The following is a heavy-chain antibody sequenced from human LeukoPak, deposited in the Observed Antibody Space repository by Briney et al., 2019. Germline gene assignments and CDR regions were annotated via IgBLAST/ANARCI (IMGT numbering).Heavy chain of an antibody. CDR2: ISRTGNYI. Sequence: GGSLRLSCAASGFTFSRYNMNWVRQAPGKGLDLDSSISRTGNYIYYADSVKGRFTISRDNAQNSMLLQMNSLRVEDTAVYYCARVLETDCSGGSCYSGLDYWGQGTLVTVSS. CDR3: ARVLETDCSGGSCYSGLDY. CDR1: GFTFSRYN. J-gene: IGHJ4*02. D-gene: IGHD2-15*01. V-gene: IGHV3-21*01.